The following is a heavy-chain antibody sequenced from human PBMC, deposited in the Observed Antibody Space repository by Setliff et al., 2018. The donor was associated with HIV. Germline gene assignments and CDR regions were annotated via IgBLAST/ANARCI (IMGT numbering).Heavy chain of an antibody. D-gene: IGHD1-7*01. CDR3: ARHRGMPGTTWYNHYMDV. J-gene: IGHJ6*03. Sequence: SETLSLTCTVYGASFSGNYWSWIRQPPGKGLEWIGEINHSGSTNYNPSLKSRVTILLDTSKNQFSLRLSTVTAADTAVYYCARHRGMPGTTWYNHYMDVWGTGATVTVSS. CDR1: GASFSGNY. V-gene: IGHV4-34*01. CDR2: INHSGST.